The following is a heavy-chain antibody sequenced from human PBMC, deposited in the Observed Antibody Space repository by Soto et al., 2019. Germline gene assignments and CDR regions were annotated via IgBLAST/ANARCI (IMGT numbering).Heavy chain of an antibody. CDR3: ARGLSYRQD. J-gene: IGHJ4*02. CDR2: MHPNSGNT. D-gene: IGHD1-26*01. V-gene: IGHV1-8*01. Sequence: VQLVQSGAEVKKPGASVKVSCKASGYTFTSYDIYWVRQATGQGLEWMGWMHPNSGNTGYAQKFQGRVTMTRNTSITTAYMELSSLTSEDTAVYYCARGLSYRQDWGQGTLVTVSS. CDR1: GYTFTSYD.